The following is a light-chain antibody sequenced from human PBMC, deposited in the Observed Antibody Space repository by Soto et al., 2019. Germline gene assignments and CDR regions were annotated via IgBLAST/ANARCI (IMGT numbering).Light chain of an antibody. Sequence: IQITPSPPSLSVSVGDRVTITCRASRDVGSDVSWYQQKPGQAPKLLIYAASNLYTGVPSRFSGSRSGTEFTLTISSLQPEDFASYYCLQDYGDSWTFGQGTKVDIK. V-gene: IGKV1-6*01. CDR3: LQDYGDSWT. CDR1: RDVGSD. J-gene: IGKJ1*01. CDR2: AAS.